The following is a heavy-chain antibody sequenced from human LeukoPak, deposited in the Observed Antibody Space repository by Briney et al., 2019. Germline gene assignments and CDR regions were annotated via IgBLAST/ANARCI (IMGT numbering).Heavy chain of an antibody. CDR2: ITHTGSI. J-gene: IGHJ5*02. D-gene: IGHD6-13*01. CDR1: GGSFSGFY. CDR3: ARGIGQQLVYNWFDP. V-gene: IGHV4-34*01. Sequence: KPSETLSLTCAVYGGSFSGFYWSWIRQPPGKGLEWIGEITHTGSINYNPSLKSRVTISIDRSKNQFSLNLISVTAADTAVYYCARGIGQQLVYNWFDPWGQGTLVTVSS.